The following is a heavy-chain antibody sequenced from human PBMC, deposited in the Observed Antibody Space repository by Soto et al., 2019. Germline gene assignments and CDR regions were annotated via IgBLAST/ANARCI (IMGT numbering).Heavy chain of an antibody. CDR3: ARESHNILTGPPWVWYFEL. CDR2: INDRGSI. J-gene: IGHJ2*01. CDR1: GGSFSGYY. Sequence: QVQLQQWCAGPLRPLETLSLTCGVTGGSFSGYYWAWIRESPGKGLEWIGEINDRGSINYNPSLKSLISTSIDTQKYLNSLQPRSVTAAHTALYFCARESHNILTGPPWVWYFELWCRGNVLTVSS. V-gene: IGHV4-34*01. D-gene: IGHD3-9*01.